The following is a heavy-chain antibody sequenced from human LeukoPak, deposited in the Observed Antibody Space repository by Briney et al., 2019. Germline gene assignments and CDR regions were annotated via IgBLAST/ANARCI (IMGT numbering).Heavy chain of an antibody. D-gene: IGHD3-22*01. V-gene: IGHV4-4*07. CDR2: IYTSGGT. CDR1: GGSFSSYY. J-gene: IGHJ4*02. CDR3: ARDVGPCFGSSGYYY. Sequence: SETLSLTCTVSGGSFSSYYWSWIRQPAGKGLEWIGRIYTSGGTTYNPSLKSRVTMSVDTSKNQFCLKLSSVTAADTAVYYCARDVGPCFGSSGYYYWGQGTLVTVSS.